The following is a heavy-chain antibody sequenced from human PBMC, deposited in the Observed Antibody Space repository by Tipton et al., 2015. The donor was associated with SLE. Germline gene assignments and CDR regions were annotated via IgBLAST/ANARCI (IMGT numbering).Heavy chain of an antibody. CDR3: AKDQVEWLFRGGDAFDI. J-gene: IGHJ3*02. CDR2: ISGSGGST. CDR1: GFTFSSYA. V-gene: IGHV3-23*01. Sequence: GSLRLSCAASGFTFSSYAMSWVRQAPGKGLEWVSAISGSGGSTYYADSVKGRFTISRDNSKNTLYLQMNSLRAEDTAVYYCAKDQVEWLFRGGDAFDIWGQGTMVTVSS. D-gene: IGHD3-3*01.